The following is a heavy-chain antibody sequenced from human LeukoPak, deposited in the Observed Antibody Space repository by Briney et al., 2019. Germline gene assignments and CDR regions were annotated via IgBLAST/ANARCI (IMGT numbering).Heavy chain of an antibody. D-gene: IGHD1-26*01. V-gene: IGHV3-30*18. CDR2: ISFDGSNE. J-gene: IGHJ4*02. CDR1: GFTFSSYG. Sequence: PGGSLRLSCAASGFTFSSYGMHWVRQAPGKGLEWVAVISFDGSNEYYADSVKGRFTISRDNSKNTLYLQMNSLRAEDTTVYYCAKDWEDFDYRGQGTLVTVSS. CDR3: AKDWEDFDY.